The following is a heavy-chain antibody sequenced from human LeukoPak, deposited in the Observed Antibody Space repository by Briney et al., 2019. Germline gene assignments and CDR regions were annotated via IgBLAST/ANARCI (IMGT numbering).Heavy chain of an antibody. D-gene: IGHD2-15*01. CDR2: INHSGST. J-gene: IGHJ4*02. CDR1: GGSISSSSYY. V-gene: IGHV4-39*07. CDR3: ARSAGYCSGGSCYLSY. Sequence: PSETLSLTCTVSGGSISSSSYYWGWIRQPPGKGLEWIGEINHSGSTNYNPSLKSRVTISVDTSKNQFSLKLSSVTAADTAVYYCARSAGYCSGGSCYLSYWGQGTLVTVSS.